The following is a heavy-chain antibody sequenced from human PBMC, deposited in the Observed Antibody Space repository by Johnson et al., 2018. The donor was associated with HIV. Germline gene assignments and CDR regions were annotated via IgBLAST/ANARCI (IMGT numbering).Heavy chain of an antibody. CDR3: ARDSMVQGVMWAFDI. V-gene: IGHV3-20*04. CDR1: GFTFDDYA. J-gene: IGHJ3*02. D-gene: IGHD3-10*01. Sequence: VQLVESGGGLIQPGGSLRLSCVASGFTFDDYAMHWVRQAPGKGLEWVSLITWDGGSTGYADSVKGRFTISRDNAKNSLYLQMNSLRAEDTALYYCARDSMVQGVMWAFDIWGQGTMVTVSS. CDR2: ITWDGGST.